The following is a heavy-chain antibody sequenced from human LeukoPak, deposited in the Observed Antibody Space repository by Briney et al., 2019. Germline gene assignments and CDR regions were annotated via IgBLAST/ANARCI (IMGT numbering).Heavy chain of an antibody. D-gene: IGHD3-22*01. CDR1: GGTFSSYA. CDR3: ARAGGTYYYDSSGYFIFDY. J-gene: IGHJ4*02. Sequence: SVQVSCQASGGTFSSYAISWVRPAPGKGLAWMGGIISFFGTANYSQKFQGRVTITTDESTSTAYMELSSLRSEDTAVYYCARAGGTYYYDSSGYFIFDYWGQGALVTVSS. CDR2: IISFFGTA. V-gene: IGHV1-69*05.